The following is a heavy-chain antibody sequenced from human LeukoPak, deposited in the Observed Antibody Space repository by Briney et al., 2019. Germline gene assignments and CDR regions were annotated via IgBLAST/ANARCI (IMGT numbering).Heavy chain of an antibody. Sequence: SETLSLTCTVSGGSISSGGYYWSWIRQHPGKGLEWIGYIYYSGSTYYNPSLKSRVTISVDTSKNQFSLKLSSVTAADTAVYYCARLGIAAATYWGQGTLVTVSS. D-gene: IGHD6-13*01. CDR1: GGSISSGGYY. CDR2: IYYSGST. CDR3: ARLGIAAATY. V-gene: IGHV4-31*03. J-gene: IGHJ4*02.